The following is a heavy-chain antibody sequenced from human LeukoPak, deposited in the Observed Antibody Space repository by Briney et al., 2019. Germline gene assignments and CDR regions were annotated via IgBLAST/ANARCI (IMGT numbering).Heavy chain of an antibody. V-gene: IGHV3-9*03. Sequence: GGSLRLSCAASGFTFGDYAMHWVRQAPGKGLEWVSGISWNSGTIGYADSVKGRFTISRDNAKNTVYLQMGSLRGDDMAVYYCTRDGGSFCDFDYWGQGALVTVSS. J-gene: IGHJ4*02. CDR2: ISWNSGTI. CDR3: TRDGGSFCDFDY. D-gene: IGHD1-26*01. CDR1: GFTFGDYA.